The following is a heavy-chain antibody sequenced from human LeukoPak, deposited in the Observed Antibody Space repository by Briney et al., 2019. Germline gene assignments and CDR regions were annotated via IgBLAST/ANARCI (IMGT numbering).Heavy chain of an antibody. V-gene: IGHV1-8*01. CDR1: GYTFTSYD. CDR2: MNPNSGNT. Sequence: ASVKVSCKASGYTFTSYDINWVRQATGQGLEWMGWMNPNSGNTGYAQKFQGRVTMTRNTSISTAYMELSSLRSEDTAVYYCARSQGSSWPYYYYGMGVWGQGTTVTVSS. D-gene: IGHD6-13*01. CDR3: ARSQGSSWPYYYYGMGV. J-gene: IGHJ6*02.